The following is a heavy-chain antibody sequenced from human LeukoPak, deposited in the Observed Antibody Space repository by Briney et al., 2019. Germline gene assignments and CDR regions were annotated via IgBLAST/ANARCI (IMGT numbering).Heavy chain of an antibody. V-gene: IGHV3-23*01. Sequence: GGSLRLSCTASGFNFSNDGMSWVRQAPGKGLDWVSSISSSTTSTYYADSVRGRFTISRDNSKNTLYLQMNSLRAEDTAVYYCARGPSGYHNTGGQGTLVTVSS. D-gene: IGHD5-12*01. CDR3: ARGPSGYHNT. CDR1: GFNFSNDG. CDR2: ISSSTTST. J-gene: IGHJ4*02.